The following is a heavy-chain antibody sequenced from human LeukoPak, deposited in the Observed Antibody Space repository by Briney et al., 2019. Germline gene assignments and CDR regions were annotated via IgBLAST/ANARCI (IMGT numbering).Heavy chain of an antibody. V-gene: IGHV4-59*01. CDR1: GGSISSYY. D-gene: IGHD6-19*01. J-gene: IGHJ4*02. Sequence: SETLSLTCTVSGGSISSYYWSWIRQPPGKGLEWIGYIYYSGSTNYNPSLKSRVTISVDTSKNQFSLKLSSVTAADTAVYYCARGGSRGYSSGWDLDYWGQGTLVTVSS. CDR2: IYYSGST. CDR3: ARGGSRGYSSGWDLDY.